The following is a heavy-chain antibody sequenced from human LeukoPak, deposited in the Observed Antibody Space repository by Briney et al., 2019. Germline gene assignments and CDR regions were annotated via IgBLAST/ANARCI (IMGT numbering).Heavy chain of an antibody. CDR1: GYSFTDYW. V-gene: IGHV5-51*01. CDR2: TYPGDSDT. J-gene: IGHJ4*02. D-gene: IGHD6-13*01. Sequence: GESLKISCKGSGYSFTDYWIGWVRQMPGKGLEWMGITYPGDSDTRYSPSFQGQVTISADKSISTAYLQWSSLKASDTAMYYCARRYSTDSIDYWGQRTLIIVSS. CDR3: ARRYSTDSIDY.